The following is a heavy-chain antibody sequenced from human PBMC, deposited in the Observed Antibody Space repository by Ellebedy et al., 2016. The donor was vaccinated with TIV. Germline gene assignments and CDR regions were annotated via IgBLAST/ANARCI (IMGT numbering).Heavy chain of an antibody. J-gene: IGHJ4*02. D-gene: IGHD2-15*01. CDR3: AKLSCSGGSCYSY. CDR2: ISGSGGST. CDR1: GFTFSSYA. Sequence: GESLKISXAASGFTFSSYAMSWVRQAPGKGLEWVSAISGSGGSTYYADSVKGRFTISRDNSKNTLYLQMNSLRAEDTAVYYCAKLSCSGGSCYSYWGQGTLVTVSS. V-gene: IGHV3-23*01.